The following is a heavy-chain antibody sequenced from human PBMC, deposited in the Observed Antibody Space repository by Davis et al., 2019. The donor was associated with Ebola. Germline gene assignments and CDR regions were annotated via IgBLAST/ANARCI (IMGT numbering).Heavy chain of an antibody. J-gene: IGHJ6*04. Sequence: SETLSLTCIVSGGSISSSSYYWGWIRQPPGKGLEWIGSIYYSGSTNYNPSLKSRVTISVDTSKNQFSLKLSSVTAADTAVYYCARVRSGYYGMDVWGKGTTVTVSS. CDR2: IYYSGST. D-gene: IGHD3-3*01. CDR1: GGSISSSSYY. V-gene: IGHV4-39*07. CDR3: ARVRSGYYGMDV.